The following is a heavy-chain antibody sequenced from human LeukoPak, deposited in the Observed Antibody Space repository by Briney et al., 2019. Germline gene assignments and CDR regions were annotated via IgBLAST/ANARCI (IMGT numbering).Heavy chain of an antibody. J-gene: IGHJ3*02. CDR3: ARDGPYVSGAFEI. V-gene: IGHV4-39*02. CDR1: GGSISSSSYY. CDR2: IYYSGST. Sequence: SETLSLTCTVSGGSISSSSYYWGWIRQPPGKGLEWIGSIYYSGSTYYNPSLKSRVTISVDTSKNQFSLRLSSVTAADTARYYCARDGPYVSGAFEIWGQGTMVAVSS. D-gene: IGHD1-26*01.